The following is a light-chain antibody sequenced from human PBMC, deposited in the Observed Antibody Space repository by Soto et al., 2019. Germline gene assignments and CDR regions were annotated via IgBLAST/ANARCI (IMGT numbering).Light chain of an antibody. CDR2: DVS. CDR3: SSYTSSSTLV. V-gene: IGLV2-11*01. Sequence: QSVLTQPRSVSGSPGQSVTISCTGTSSDVGGYNYVSWYQHHPGKAPKLMIYDVSKRPSGVPDRFSGSKSGNTASLTISGLQGEDEADYYCSSYTSSSTLVFGGGTKLTVL. J-gene: IGLJ2*01. CDR1: SSDVGGYNY.